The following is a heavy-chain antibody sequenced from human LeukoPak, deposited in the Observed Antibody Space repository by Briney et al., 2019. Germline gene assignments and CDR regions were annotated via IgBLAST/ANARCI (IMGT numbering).Heavy chain of an antibody. Sequence: GGSLRLSCAASGFTVSSNYMSWVRQAPGKGLEWVSVIYSGGSTYYADSVKGRFTISRDNSKNTLYLQMNSLRAEDTAVYYCQSSSDDLVWFDPWGQGTLDTVSS. CDR3: QSSSDDLVWFDP. V-gene: IGHV3-53*05. D-gene: IGHD3-3*01. CDR2: IYSGGST. CDR1: GFTVSSNY. J-gene: IGHJ5*02.